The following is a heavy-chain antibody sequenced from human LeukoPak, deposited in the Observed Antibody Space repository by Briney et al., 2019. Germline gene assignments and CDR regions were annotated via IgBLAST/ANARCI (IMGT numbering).Heavy chain of an antibody. CDR2: INPNSGGT. CDR1: GYTFTGYY. Sequence: ASVKVSCKASGYTFTGYYMHWVRQAPGQGLEWMGWINPNSGGTNYAQKLQGRVTMTTDTSTSTAYMELRSLRSDDTAVYYCARVSHDYGDYGGLDAFDIWGQGTMVTVSS. V-gene: IGHV1-2*02. J-gene: IGHJ3*02. CDR3: ARVSHDYGDYGGLDAFDI. D-gene: IGHD4-17*01.